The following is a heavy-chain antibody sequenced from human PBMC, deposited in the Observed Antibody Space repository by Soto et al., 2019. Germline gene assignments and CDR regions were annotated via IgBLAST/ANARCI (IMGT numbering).Heavy chain of an antibody. CDR2: INHSGST. Sequence: PSETLSLTCAVYGGSFSGYYWSWIRQPPGKGLEWIGEINHSGSTNYNPSLKSRVTISVDTSKNQFSLKLSSVTAADTAVYYCARGPITMVRGVIPRNAFDIWGQGTMVT. D-gene: IGHD3-10*01. CDR3: ARGPITMVRGVIPRNAFDI. CDR1: GGSFSGYY. J-gene: IGHJ3*02. V-gene: IGHV4-34*01.